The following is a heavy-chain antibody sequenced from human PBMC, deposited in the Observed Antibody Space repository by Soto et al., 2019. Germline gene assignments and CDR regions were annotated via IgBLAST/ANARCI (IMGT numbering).Heavy chain of an antibody. J-gene: IGHJ4*02. CDR3: ARLVVVAATPDY. Sequence: QVQLQQWGAGLLKPSETLSLTCAVYGGSFSGYYWSWIRQPPGKGLEWIGEINQSGSTNYNPSLKSRVTISVDTSKNQFSLKLSSVTAADTAMYYCARLVVVAATPDYCGQGTLVTVSS. CDR2: INQSGST. V-gene: IGHV4-34*01. CDR1: GGSFSGYY. D-gene: IGHD2-15*01.